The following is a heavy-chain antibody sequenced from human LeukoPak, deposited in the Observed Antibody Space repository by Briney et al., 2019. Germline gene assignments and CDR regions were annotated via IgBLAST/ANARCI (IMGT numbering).Heavy chain of an antibody. CDR3: ARRVGATWNWFDP. V-gene: IGHV4-59*01. CDR1: GGSISSYY. J-gene: IGHJ5*02. CDR2: IYYSGSN. D-gene: IGHD1-26*01. Sequence: ASETLSLTCTVSGGSISSYYWSWIRQPPGKGLEWIGYIYYSGSNNYNPSLKSRVNISVDTSKNQFSLKLSSVTAADTAVYYCARRVGATWNWFDPWGQGTLVTVSS.